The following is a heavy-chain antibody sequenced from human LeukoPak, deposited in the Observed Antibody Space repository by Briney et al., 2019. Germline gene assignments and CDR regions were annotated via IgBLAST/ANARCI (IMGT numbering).Heavy chain of an antibody. CDR2: IRAGGGST. Sequence: GGSLRLSCAASGFTFNIYGIHWVRQAPGKGLEWVSGIRAGGGSTNFADSVRGRFTLSTDNSKNTLYLQMNSLRAEDAAMYYCAKDGGSGMGFDPWGQGTLVTVSS. CDR3: AKDGGSGMGFDP. V-gene: IGHV3-23*01. D-gene: IGHD3-10*01. J-gene: IGHJ5*02. CDR1: GFTFNIYG.